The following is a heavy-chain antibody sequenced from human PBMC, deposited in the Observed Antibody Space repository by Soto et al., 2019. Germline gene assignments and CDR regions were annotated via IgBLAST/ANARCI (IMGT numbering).Heavy chain of an antibody. D-gene: IGHD1-26*01. CDR3: AKNRGSGSYTNLNFDV. CDR2: IHGGGDYT. J-gene: IGHJ2*01. V-gene: IGHV3-23*01. Sequence: EVQVLESGGGLVQPGWSLRLSCAASGFTFSNYAMSWVRQAPGKWLVWVSTIHGGGDYTHYTDSVKGRLTISRENSRNTLFLPMNSLRAAYTAVYYCAKNRGSGSYTNLNFDVWGRGTLVTVSS. CDR1: GFTFSNYA.